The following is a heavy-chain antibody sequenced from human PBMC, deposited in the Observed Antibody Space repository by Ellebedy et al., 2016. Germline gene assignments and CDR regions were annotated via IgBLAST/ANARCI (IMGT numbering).Heavy chain of an antibody. CDR3: ARVLPDYAHRCFFDY. V-gene: IGHV3-11*01. J-gene: IGHJ4*02. CDR1: GFKFGDYH. Sequence: GGSLRLSXAASGFKFGDYHMAWIRQTPEKGLEWISHISSGSNDIYFADSVRGRFSISRDNARNAVYLHMNSLRAEDTAIYYCARVLPDYAHRCFFDYWGQGTLVTVSS. CDR2: ISSGSNDI. D-gene: IGHD4-17*01.